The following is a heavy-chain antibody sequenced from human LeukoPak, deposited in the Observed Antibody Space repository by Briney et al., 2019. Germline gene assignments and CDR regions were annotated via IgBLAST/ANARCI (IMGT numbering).Heavy chain of an antibody. J-gene: IGHJ3*02. CDR1: GFTFDDYA. CDR2: ISWNSGSI. V-gene: IGHV3-9*03. CDR3: AKDYHPRVALTSAGRFDAFDI. Sequence: PGGSLRLSCAASGFTFDDYAMHWVRQAPGKGLEWVSGISWNSGSIGYADSVKGRFTISRDNAKNSLYLQMNSLRAEDMALYYCAKDYHPRVALTSAGRFDAFDIWGQGTMVTVSS. D-gene: IGHD2-2*01.